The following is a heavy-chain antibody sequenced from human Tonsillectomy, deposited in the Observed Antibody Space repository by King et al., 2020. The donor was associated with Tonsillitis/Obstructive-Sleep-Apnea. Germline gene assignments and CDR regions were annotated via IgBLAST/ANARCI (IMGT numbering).Heavy chain of an antibody. Sequence: VQLVESGGGLAEPGRSLRLSCAASGFTFDDYAMYWVRQVPGKGLEWVSGISWNSNSIGYADSVRGRFTISRDNAKNSLYLQMNSLRAEDTALYYCAKDLIIAVSGTPGDAFDIWGQGTKVTVSS. CDR3: AKDLIIAVSGTPGDAFDI. CDR1: GFTFDDYA. J-gene: IGHJ3*02. D-gene: IGHD6-13*01. V-gene: IGHV3-9*01. CDR2: ISWNSNSI.